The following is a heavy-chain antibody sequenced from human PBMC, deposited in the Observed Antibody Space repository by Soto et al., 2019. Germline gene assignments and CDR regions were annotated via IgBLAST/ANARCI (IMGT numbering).Heavy chain of an antibody. CDR3: AKDDSSGYYFPERYYFDY. CDR2: ISGSGGST. CDR1: GFTFSSYA. J-gene: IGHJ4*02. D-gene: IGHD3-22*01. V-gene: IGHV3-23*01. Sequence: PGGSLRLSCAASGFTFSSYAMSWVRQAPGKGLEWVSAISGSGGSTYYADSVKGRFTISRDNSKNTLYLQMNSLRAEDTAVYYCAKDDSSGYYFPERYYFDYWGQGTLVTVSS.